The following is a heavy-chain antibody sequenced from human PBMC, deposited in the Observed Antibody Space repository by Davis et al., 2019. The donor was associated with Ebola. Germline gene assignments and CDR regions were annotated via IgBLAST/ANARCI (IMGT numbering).Heavy chain of an antibody. CDR3: TSTTVTDDY. D-gene: IGHD4-17*01. J-gene: IGHJ4*02. CDR1: GFTFSSYG. Sequence: SCKASGFTFSSYGMHWVRQAPGKGLEWVAVISYDGSNKYYADSVKGRFTISRDNSKNTLYLQMNSLRAEDTGVYYCTSTTVTDDYWGQGTLVTVSS. V-gene: IGHV3-30*03. CDR2: ISYDGSNK.